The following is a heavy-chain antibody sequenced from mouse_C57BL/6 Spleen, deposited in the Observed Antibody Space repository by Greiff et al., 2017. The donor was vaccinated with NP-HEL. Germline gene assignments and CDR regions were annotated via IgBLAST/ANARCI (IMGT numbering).Heavy chain of an antibody. D-gene: IGHD2-5*01. CDR2: IHPNSGGT. J-gene: IGHJ2*02. CDR1: GYTFTDYC. CDR3: AKGSESYYNNVGEFDY. V-gene: IGHV1-64*01. Sequence: VQLQQSGAELVKPGASVKLSCKASGYTFTDYCMHWVKQRPGHGLEWIGVIHPNSGGTSYNQKFKGKATLTVDKSSSTAYMELRSLTSEDSAVDYCAKGSESYYNNVGEFDYWGQGTSVTVSS.